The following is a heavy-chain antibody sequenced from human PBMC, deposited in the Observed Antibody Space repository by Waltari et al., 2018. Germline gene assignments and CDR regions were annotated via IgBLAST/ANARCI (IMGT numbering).Heavy chain of an antibody. CDR1: NYSITCGYF. CDR2: IYHTGTT. CDR3: ARDKGFYDVLPGRGWFDP. V-gene: IGHV4-38-2*02. D-gene: IGHD3-9*01. J-gene: IGHJ5*02. Sequence: QVQLQESGPGLVKPSETLSLTCTVSNYSITCGYFWGCIRQSPGNGLEWIGRIYHTGTTYFNPSLKSRVTISIDTSKKQFSLRLRSVTAADTGVYFGARDKGFYDVLPGRGWFDPWGQGTLVTVSS.